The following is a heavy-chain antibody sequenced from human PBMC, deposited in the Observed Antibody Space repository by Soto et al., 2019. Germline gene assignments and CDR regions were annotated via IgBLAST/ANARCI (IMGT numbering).Heavy chain of an antibody. V-gene: IGHV3-23*01. CDR1: GFTFSSYA. CDR3: AKNQDWNRPDPGAFDV. CDR2: ISGSGGST. J-gene: IGHJ3*01. Sequence: GGSLRLSCAASGFTFSSYAMSWVRQAPGKGLEWVSAISGSGGSTDYADSVKGRFTISRDNSKNTLYLQMNGLSAGDTAVYFCAKNQDWNRPDPGAFDVWGQGTMVTVSS. D-gene: IGHD1-1*01.